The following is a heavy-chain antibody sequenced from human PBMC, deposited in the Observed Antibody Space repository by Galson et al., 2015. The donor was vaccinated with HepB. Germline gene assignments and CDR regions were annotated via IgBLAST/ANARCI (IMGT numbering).Heavy chain of an antibody. D-gene: IGHD3-3*01. V-gene: IGHV3-30*18. Sequence: SLRLSCAASGFTFSSYGMHWVRQAPGKGLEWVAVISYDGGNKYYADSVKGRFTISRDNSKNTLYLQMNSLRAEDTAVYYCAKDRSETQVLRFLEWLLSDDWGQGTLVTVSS. CDR3: AKDRSETQVLRFLEWLLSDD. CDR1: GFTFSSYG. J-gene: IGHJ4*02. CDR2: ISYDGGNK.